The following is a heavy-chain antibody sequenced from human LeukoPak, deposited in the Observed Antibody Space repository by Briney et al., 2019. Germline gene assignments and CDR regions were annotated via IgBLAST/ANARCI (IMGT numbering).Heavy chain of an antibody. Sequence: GASVKVSCKASGYTFTSYYMHWVRQAPGQGLEWMGIINPSGGSTNYAQKFQGRVTMTTDTSTSTAYMELRSLRSDDTAVYYCASGYCSSSSCYGLCDYWGQGTLVTVSS. CDR2: INPSGGST. V-gene: IGHV1-46*01. J-gene: IGHJ4*02. CDR1: GYTFTSYY. CDR3: ASGYCSSSSCYGLCDY. D-gene: IGHD2-15*01.